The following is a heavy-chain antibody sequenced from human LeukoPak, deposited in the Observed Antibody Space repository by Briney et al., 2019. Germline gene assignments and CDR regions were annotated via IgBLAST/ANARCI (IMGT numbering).Heavy chain of an antibody. V-gene: IGHV3-53*01. J-gene: IGHJ4*02. CDR3: ARVSGWYSFAIDY. Sequence: GGSLRLSCAASGFTVSSNYMSWVRQAPGKGLEWVSVIYSGGNTYYADSVKGRFTISRDNSKNTLYPQMNSLRAEDTAVYYCARVSGWYSFAIDYWGQGTLVTVSS. CDR2: IYSGGNT. D-gene: IGHD6-19*01. CDR1: GFTVSSNY.